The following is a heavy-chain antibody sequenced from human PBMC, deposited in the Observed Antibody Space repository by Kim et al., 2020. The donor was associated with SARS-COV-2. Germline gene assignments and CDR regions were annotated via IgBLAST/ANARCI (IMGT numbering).Heavy chain of an antibody. D-gene: IGHD1-26*01. Sequence: YTHSVRGRFTISTDNTTNTLYLQMNSLRAEDTAVYYCAKEDNRGSAAFDYWGHGTLGTVSS. V-gene: IGHV3-23*01. CDR3: AKEDNRGSAAFDY. J-gene: IGHJ4*01.